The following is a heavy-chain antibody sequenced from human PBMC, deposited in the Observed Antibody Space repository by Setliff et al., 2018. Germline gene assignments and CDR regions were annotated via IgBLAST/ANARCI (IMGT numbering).Heavy chain of an antibody. Sequence: SETLSLTCTVSGVSISSHYWSWVRQPPGKGLECIGDIYYTGSTKYNPSLWSRLTMSIDTSKKQFSLRLTSVSAADTAVYYCARLRKSTPHWYFDLWGRGTLVTVAS. CDR1: GVSISSHY. CDR3: ARLRKSTPHWYFDL. V-gene: IGHV4-59*11. J-gene: IGHJ2*01. CDR2: IYYTGST.